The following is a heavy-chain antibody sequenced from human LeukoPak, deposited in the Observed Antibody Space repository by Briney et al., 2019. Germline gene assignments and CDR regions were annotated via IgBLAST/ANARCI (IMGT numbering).Heavy chain of an antibody. J-gene: IGHJ5*02. Sequence: GASVTVSCKASGYTFTGYYLHWVRQAPGQGLEWMGRINPNSGGTNYAQKFQGRVTMTRDTSISTAYMELSRLRSDDTAVYYCARPGRYDSSGYYDTWGQGTLVTVSS. CDR3: ARPGRYDSSGYYDT. CDR2: INPNSGGT. CDR1: GYTFTGYY. D-gene: IGHD3-22*01. V-gene: IGHV1-2*06.